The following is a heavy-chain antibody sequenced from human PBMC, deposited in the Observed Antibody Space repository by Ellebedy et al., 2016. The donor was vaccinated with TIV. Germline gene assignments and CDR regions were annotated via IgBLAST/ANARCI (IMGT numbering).Heavy chain of an antibody. CDR1: GGSISSSSYY. J-gene: IGHJ4*02. V-gene: IGHV4-39*07. Sequence: MPSETLSLTCTVSGGSISSSSYYWGWIRQPPGKGLEWIGEINHSGSTNYNPSLKSRVTISVDTRKSQLSLKLSSVTAADTAVYYCASGPNQYFFDYWGQGTLVTVSS. CDR3: ASGPNQYFFDY. D-gene: IGHD1-14*01. CDR2: INHSGST.